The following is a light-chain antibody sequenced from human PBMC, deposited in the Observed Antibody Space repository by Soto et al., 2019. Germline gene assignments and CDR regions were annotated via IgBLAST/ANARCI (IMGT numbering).Light chain of an antibody. CDR1: SSDIGGYNY. V-gene: IGLV2-14*01. CDR2: EVS. Sequence: QSALTQPASVSGSPGQSITISYTGTSSDIGGYNYVSWYQQRPGKAPRLIIYEVSNRPSGVSNRFSGSKSADTASLTISGLQAEDEADYYCSSYITTKVVFGGGTTVTVL. CDR3: SSYITTKVV. J-gene: IGLJ2*01.